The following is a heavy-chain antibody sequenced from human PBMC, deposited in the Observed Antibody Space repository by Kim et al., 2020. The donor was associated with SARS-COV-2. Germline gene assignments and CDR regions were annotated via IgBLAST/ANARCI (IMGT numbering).Heavy chain of an antibody. CDR3: ASQSITIFSAMWGGSPDAFDI. CDR1: GGSISSSSYY. J-gene: IGHJ3*02. V-gene: IGHV4-39*01. Sequence: SETLSLTCTVSGGSISSSSYYWGWIRQPPGKGLEWIGSIYYSGSTYYNPSLKSRVTISVDTSKNQFSLKLSSVTAADTAVYYCASQSITIFSAMWGGSPDAFDIWGQGTMVTVSS. D-gene: IGHD3-3*01. CDR2: IYYSGST.